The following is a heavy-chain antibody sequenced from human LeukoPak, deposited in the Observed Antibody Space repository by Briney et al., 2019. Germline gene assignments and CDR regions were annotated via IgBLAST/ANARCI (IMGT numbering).Heavy chain of an antibody. CDR2: IIPIFGTA. CDR3: ARDQLGGIAVAGPDSYYYYMDV. D-gene: IGHD6-19*01. V-gene: IGHV1-69*13. J-gene: IGHJ6*03. CDR1: GGTFSSYA. Sequence: GASVKVSCKASGGTFSSYAISWVRQAPGQGLEWMGGIIPIFGTANYAQKFQGRVTITADESTSTAYMELSSLRSEDTAVYYCARDQLGGIAVAGPDSYYYYMDVWGKGTTVTISS.